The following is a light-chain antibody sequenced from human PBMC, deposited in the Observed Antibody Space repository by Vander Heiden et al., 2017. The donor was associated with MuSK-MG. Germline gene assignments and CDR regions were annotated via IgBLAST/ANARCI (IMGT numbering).Light chain of an antibody. CDR1: QSISSW. Sequence: DIQMTQSPSTLSASVGDRVTITCRASQSISSWLAWYQQKPGKVPKLLIYKASSLENGVSSRFSGSGSGTEFTLTISSLQPDDLGVYFCQHYNIYSPQYTFGQGTKLEIK. V-gene: IGKV1-5*03. CDR3: QHYNIYSPQYT. J-gene: IGKJ2*01. CDR2: KAS.